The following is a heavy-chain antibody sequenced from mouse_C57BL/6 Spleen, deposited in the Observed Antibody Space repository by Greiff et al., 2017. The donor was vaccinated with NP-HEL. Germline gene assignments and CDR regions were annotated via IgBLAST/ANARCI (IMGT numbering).Heavy chain of an antibody. CDR1: GYTFTSYW. V-gene: IGHV1-52*01. D-gene: IGHD2-5*01. CDR2: IDPSDSET. Sequence: QVQLQQSGAELVRPGSSVKLSCKASGYTFTSYWMHWVKQRPIQGLEWIGNIDPSDSETHYNQKFKDKATLTVDKSSSTAYMQLSSLTSEDSAVDYCARGDSNYVYYAMDYWGQGTSVTVSS. J-gene: IGHJ4*01. CDR3: ARGDSNYVYYAMDY.